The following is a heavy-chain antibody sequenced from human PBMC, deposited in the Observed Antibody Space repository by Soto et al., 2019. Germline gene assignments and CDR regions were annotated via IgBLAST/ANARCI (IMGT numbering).Heavy chain of an antibody. CDR2: ISGSGGST. J-gene: IGHJ3*02. V-gene: IGHV3-23*01. CDR3: AKDFGYNYGYDAFDI. CDR1: GFTFSSYA. D-gene: IGHD5-18*01. Sequence: GGSLRLSCAAFGFTFSSYAMSWVRQAPGKGLEWVSGISGSGGSTYCVDSVKGRFTISRDNSKNTLYLQMNSLRAEDTAVYYCAKDFGYNYGYDAFDIWGQGTMVTVSS.